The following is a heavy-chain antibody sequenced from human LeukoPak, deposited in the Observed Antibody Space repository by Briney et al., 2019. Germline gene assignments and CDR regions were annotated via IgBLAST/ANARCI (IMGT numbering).Heavy chain of an antibody. V-gene: IGHV4-31*03. Sequence: SQTLSLTCTVSGGSISSGVYYWSWIRQHPGKGLEWIGYIYYSGSTYYNPSLKSRVTISVDTSKNQFSLKLSSVTAADTAVYYCARYVVPAARRGGGFDYWGQGTLVTVSS. J-gene: IGHJ4*02. CDR3: ARYVVPAARRGGGFDY. CDR2: IYYSGST. D-gene: IGHD2-2*01. CDR1: GGSISSGVYY.